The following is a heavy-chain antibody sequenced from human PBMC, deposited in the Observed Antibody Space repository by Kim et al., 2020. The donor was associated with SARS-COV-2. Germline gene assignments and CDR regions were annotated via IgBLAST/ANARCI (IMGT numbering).Heavy chain of an antibody. J-gene: IGHJ6*02. D-gene: IGHD3-10*01. CDR2: IYYSGST. CDR1: GGSITSYY. V-gene: IGHV4-59*13. CDR3: ARDPTTYYASGRGNYFGMDV. Sequence: SETLSLTCTVSGGSITSYYWSWIRQPPGKGLEWVGYIYYSGSTNYNPSLKSRVAISVDTSKNQFSLRLSSVTAADTAVYYCARDPTTYYASGRGNYFGMDVWGQGTTVTVSS.